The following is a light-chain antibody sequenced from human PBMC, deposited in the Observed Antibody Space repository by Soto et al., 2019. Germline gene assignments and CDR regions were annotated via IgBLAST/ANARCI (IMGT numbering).Light chain of an antibody. J-gene: IGLJ1*01. V-gene: IGLV2-14*01. Sequence: QSALTQPASVSGSPGQSITLSCTGTSSDVGGYKYVSWYQQHPGKAPKLMIYDVSNRPSGVSDRFSGSKSGNTASLTISGLQSEDEADYYCDSYTSSSSYVFGTGTKLTVL. CDR2: DVS. CDR3: DSYTSSSSYV. CDR1: SSDVGGYKY.